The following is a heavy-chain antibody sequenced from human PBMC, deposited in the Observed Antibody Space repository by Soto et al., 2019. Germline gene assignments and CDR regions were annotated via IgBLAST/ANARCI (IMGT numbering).Heavy chain of an antibody. V-gene: IGHV1-69*13. CDR2: IIPIFGTA. D-gene: IGHD6-13*01. CDR1: GGTFSSYA. Sequence: LVKVSCKASGGTFSSYAISWVRQAPGQGLEWMGGIIPIFGTANYAQKFQGRVTITADESTSTAYMELSSLRSEDTAVYYCARAGQQLIPYFDYWGQGTLVTVSS. CDR3: ARAGQQLIPYFDY. J-gene: IGHJ4*02.